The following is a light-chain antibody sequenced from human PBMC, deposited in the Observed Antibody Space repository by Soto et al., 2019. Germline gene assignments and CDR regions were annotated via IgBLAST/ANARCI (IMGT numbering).Light chain of an antibody. CDR3: QQYNCYSSGT. J-gene: IGKJ1*01. CDR2: KAS. V-gene: IGKV1-5*03. CDR1: QSISTW. Sequence: DIQMTQSPSTLSASVGDRVTITCRASQSISTWLAWYQQKPGKAPNLLIYKASSLESGVPSRFSDSGAGTEFTLTIRSLPPDDFATYYCQQYNCYSSGTFGKETKVDIK.